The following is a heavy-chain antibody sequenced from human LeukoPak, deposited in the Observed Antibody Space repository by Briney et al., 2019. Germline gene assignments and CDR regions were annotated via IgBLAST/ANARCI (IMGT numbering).Heavy chain of an antibody. D-gene: IGHD6-13*01. CDR2: IYYSGST. J-gene: IGHJ6*02. Sequence: SETLSLTCTVSGGSISSYYWSWIRQPPGKGLEWIGYIYYSGSTNYNPSLKSRVTISVDTSKNQYSLKLSSVTAADTAVYYCARLGGSSWYGGHYYYYGMDVWGQGTTVTVSS. CDR1: GGSISSYY. CDR3: ARLGGSSWYGGHYYYYGMDV. V-gene: IGHV4-59*08.